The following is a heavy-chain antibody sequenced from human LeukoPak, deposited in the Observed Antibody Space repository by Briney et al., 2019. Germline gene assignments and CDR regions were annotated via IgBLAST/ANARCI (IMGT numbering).Heavy chain of an antibody. V-gene: IGHV4-59*01. CDR1: GGSISSYY. J-gene: IGHJ2*01. CDR2: IYYSGRT. Sequence: PSETLSLTCTVSGGSISSYYWTWIRQPPGKALEWIGYIYYSGRTSYNPSLKSRVTMSVDTSKNQFSLKLSSVTAADTAAYYCARDGNPWNLDVWGRGTLVTVSS. D-gene: IGHD1-14*01. CDR3: ARDGNPWNLDV.